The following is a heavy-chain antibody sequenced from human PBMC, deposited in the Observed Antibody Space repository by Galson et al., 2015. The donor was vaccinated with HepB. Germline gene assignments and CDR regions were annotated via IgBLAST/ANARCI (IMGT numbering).Heavy chain of an antibody. CDR1: GFTFSSYG. Sequence: SLRLSCAASGFTFSSYGMTWVRQVPGKGLGWVSYIVNSGGSTFYEDSVKGRFTIPRDNAKDSLHLQMNSLRDEDTGVYYCARVREMFFGWLDPWGQGTQVTVSS. J-gene: IGHJ5*02. D-gene: IGHD3-10*02. CDR2: IVNSGGST. V-gene: IGHV3-48*02. CDR3: ARVREMFFGWLDP.